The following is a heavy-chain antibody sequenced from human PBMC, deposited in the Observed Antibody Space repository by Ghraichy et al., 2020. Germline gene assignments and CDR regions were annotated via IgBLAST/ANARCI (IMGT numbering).Heavy chain of an antibody. CDR1: GDSVSSNSAT. CDR2: TYYRSKWYN. CDR3: TSGGPYSSDWYPPPSFAS. V-gene: IGHV6-1*01. J-gene: IGHJ4*02. D-gene: IGHD6-19*01. Sequence: SQTLSLTCAISGDSVSSNSATWNWIRQSPSRGLEWLGRTYYRSKWYNDYAVSVKSRITINPDTSKNQFSLRLNSVTPEDSAVYYCTSGGPYSSDWYPPPSFASWGQRTLVTVSS.